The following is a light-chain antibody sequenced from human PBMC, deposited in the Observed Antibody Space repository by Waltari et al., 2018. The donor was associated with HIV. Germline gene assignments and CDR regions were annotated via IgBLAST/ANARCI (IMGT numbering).Light chain of an antibody. Sequence: QSVLTQPPSVSGAPGQRVTIACTGRSIVAGYEVDWFHQFPGPAPKLLIYSNRYRPSGVPDRFSGSNSGNSASLAITGLQAEDESTYYCQSYDSSLGGRVFGGGTNVTVL. J-gene: IGLJ3*02. CDR1: SIVAGYE. V-gene: IGLV1-40*01. CDR3: QSYDSSLGGRV. CDR2: SNR.